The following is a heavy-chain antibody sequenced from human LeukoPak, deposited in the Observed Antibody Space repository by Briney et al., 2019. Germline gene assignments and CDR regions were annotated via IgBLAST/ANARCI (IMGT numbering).Heavy chain of an antibody. CDR3: AQPRYSGSYLDY. CDR1: GFTFSSYG. CDR2: ISVSVGST. V-gene: IGHV3-23*01. J-gene: IGHJ4*02. D-gene: IGHD1-26*01. Sequence: GGSLRLSCAASGFTFSSYGMSGGRQAPGKGVGWVSAISVSVGSTYYADSVKGRFTLSRDNSKNTLYLQMNSLRAEDTAVYYCAQPRYSGSYLDYWGQGTLVTVSS.